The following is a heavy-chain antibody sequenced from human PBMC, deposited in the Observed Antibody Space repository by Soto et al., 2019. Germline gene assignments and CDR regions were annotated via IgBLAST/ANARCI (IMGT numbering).Heavy chain of an antibody. J-gene: IGHJ4*02. CDR2: IYYSGST. Sequence: PSETLSLTCTASGGSISSSSYYWGWIRQPPGKGLEWIGSIYYSGSTYYNPSLKSRVTISVDTSKNQFSLKLSSVTAADTAVYYCARLYDYYDSSACDYWGRGTLVTVS. D-gene: IGHD3-22*01. CDR1: GGSISSSSYY. V-gene: IGHV4-39*01. CDR3: ARLYDYYDSSACDY.